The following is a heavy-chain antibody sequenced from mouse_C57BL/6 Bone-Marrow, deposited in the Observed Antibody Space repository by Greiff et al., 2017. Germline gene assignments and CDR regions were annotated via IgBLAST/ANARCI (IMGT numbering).Heavy chain of an antibody. CDR3: ARLRVYYYGSSFAWFAY. CDR2: IYPRSGNT. CDR1: GYTFTSYG. Sequence: VKLMESGAELARPGASVKLSCKASGYTFTSYGISWVKQRTGQGLEWIGEIYPRSGNTYYNEKFKGKATLTADKSSSTAYMELRSLTSEDSAVYFCARLRVYYYGSSFAWFAYWGQGTLVTVSA. V-gene: IGHV1-81*01. D-gene: IGHD1-1*01. J-gene: IGHJ3*01.